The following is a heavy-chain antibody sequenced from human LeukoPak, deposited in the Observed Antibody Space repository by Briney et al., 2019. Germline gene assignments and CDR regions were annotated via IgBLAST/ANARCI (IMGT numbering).Heavy chain of an antibody. Sequence: GGSLRLSCAASGFTFSSYAMSWVRQAPGKGLEWVSSITSASSYIYYADSVKGRFTISRDNAKNSLYLQMNSLRAEDTAVYFCARDAVAGGRWGQGTLVTVSS. CDR2: ITSASSYI. D-gene: IGHD2-21*01. J-gene: IGHJ4*02. V-gene: IGHV3-21*01. CDR1: GFTFSSYA. CDR3: ARDAVAGGR.